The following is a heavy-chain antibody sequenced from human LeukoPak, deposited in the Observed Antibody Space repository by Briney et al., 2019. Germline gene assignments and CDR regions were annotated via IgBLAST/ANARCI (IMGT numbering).Heavy chain of an antibody. CDR2: IYYSGTI. J-gene: IGHJ4*02. D-gene: IGHD5-24*01. V-gene: IGHV4-39*01. CDR3: ARHEEEDGYNAKTFDY. Sequence: SETLSLTCTASGGSIGSSNYFWGRIRQTPGMGLEWIGSIYYSGTIYYNPSLKSRVTISVDTSKNQFSLRLRSVTAADTAVYYCARHEEEDGYNAKTFDYWGQGTLVTVSS. CDR1: GGSIGSSNYF.